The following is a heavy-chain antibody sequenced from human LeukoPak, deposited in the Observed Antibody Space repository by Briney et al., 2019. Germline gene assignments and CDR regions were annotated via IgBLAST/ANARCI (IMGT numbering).Heavy chain of an antibody. V-gene: IGHV4-38-2*02. CDR2: IHHSGTT. D-gene: IGHD3-10*01. J-gene: IGHJ4*02. Sequence: SETLSLTCTVSGYSISSGYYWGWIRQPPGKGLEWVGSIHHSGTTYYNPSLKSRVTISLATSKNQFSLKLSSVTAADTAVYCCARDSYGSGSYNYWGQGTLVTVSS. CDR1: GYSISSGYY. CDR3: ARDSYGSGSYNY.